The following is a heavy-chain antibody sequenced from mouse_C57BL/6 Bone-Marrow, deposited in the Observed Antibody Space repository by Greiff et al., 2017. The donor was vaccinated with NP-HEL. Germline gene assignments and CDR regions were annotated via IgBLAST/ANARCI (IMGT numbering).Heavy chain of an antibody. CDR2: IYPRSGNT. J-gene: IGHJ3*01. CDR3: AGYSDFAY. Sequence: LEESVPALSIPLASVKLSCKASGYTFTSYGISWVKQRTGQGLEWIGEIYPRSGNTYYNEKFKGKATLTADKSSSTAYMELRSLTSEDSAVYFCAGYSDFAYWGQGTLVTVSA. CDR1: GYTFTSYG. V-gene: IGHV1-81*01. D-gene: IGHD2-13*01.